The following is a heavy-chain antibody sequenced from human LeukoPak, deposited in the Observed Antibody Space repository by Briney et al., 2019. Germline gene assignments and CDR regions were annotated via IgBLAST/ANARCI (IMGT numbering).Heavy chain of an antibody. Sequence: GGSLRLSCAASGFTFTNNWMTWFRQAPGKGPEWVANVNEDGSEKNYVDSVKGRFTISRDNAKNSVYLQMNNLRVEETAVYYCARGRGWIDPWGQGTLVPVSS. CDR1: GFTFTNNW. CDR2: VNEDGSEK. CDR3: ARGRGWIDP. J-gene: IGHJ5*02. D-gene: IGHD5-24*01. V-gene: IGHV3-7*01.